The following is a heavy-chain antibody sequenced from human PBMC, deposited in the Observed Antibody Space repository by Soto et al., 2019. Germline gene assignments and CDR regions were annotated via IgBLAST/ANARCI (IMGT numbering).Heavy chain of an antibody. CDR2: IKEDASEE. CDR1: GFTFSTYW. D-gene: IGHD3-16*02. V-gene: IGHV3-7*03. J-gene: IGHJ4*02. CDR3: ATAILSPFSNFDS. Sequence: EVQLVQSGGDLVQPGGSLRLSCVASGFTFSTYWMTWVRQAPGRGLGWVDGIKEDASEEVYVDSVKGRFSISRDNAKNSMYLPLNGLRAEDTACDYCATAILSPFSNFDSWGQGSLVTVSS.